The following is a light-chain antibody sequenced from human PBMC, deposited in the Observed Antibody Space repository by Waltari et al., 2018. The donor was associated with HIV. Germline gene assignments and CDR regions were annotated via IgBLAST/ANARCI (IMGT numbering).Light chain of an antibody. CDR1: QAISNS. CDR3: QQYYNTSWP. V-gene: IGKV1-NL1*01. Sequence: DIQMTQSPSSLSASVGDTVTITCRASQAISNSLAWYQHHPGKAPKLLVFAASKLHGGVPSRFSGSGSGTDFTLTISSLQPEDFATYCQQYYNTSWPFGQGTKVEIK. CDR2: AAS. J-gene: IGKJ1*01.